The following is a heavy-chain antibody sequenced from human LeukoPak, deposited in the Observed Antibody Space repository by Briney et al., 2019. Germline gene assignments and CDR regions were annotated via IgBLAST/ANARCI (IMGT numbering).Heavy chain of an antibody. CDR2: ISYDGSNK. Sequence: GGSLRLSCAASGFTFSSYAMHWVRQAPGKGLEWVAVISYDGSNKYYADPVKGRFTISRDNSKNTLYLQMNSLRAEDTAVYYCARDPGFEYYFDYWGQGTLVTVSS. D-gene: IGHD2-15*01. V-gene: IGHV3-30-3*01. CDR3: ARDPGFEYYFDY. J-gene: IGHJ4*02. CDR1: GFTFSSYA.